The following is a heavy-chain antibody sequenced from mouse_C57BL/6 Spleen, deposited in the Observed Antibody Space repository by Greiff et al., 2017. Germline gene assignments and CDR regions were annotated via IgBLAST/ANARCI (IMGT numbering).Heavy chain of an antibody. J-gene: IGHJ3*01. CDR1: GFSLTSYG. V-gene: IGHV2-5*01. Sequence: QVQLQQSGPGLVQPSQSLSITCTVSGFSLTSYGVHWVRQSPGKGLEWLGVIWRGGSPDYNAAFMSRLSITKDNSKSHVFFRMNRLQADDSAIYCCANGSYSGFAYGGQGTLVTVSA. CDR3: ANGSYSGFAY. D-gene: IGHD2-12*01. CDR2: IWRGGSP.